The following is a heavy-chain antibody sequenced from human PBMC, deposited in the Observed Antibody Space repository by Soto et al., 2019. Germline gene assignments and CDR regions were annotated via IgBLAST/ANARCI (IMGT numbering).Heavy chain of an antibody. V-gene: IGHV1-69*01. J-gene: IGHJ6*02. CDR3: ARSQGSSTSLEIYYYYYYGMDV. CDR1: GGTFGSYA. CDR2: IIPIPGTA. D-gene: IGHD2-2*01. Sequence: QVQLVQSGAEVKKPGSSVKVSCKSSGGTFGSYAISWVRQAPGQGLEWMGGIIPIPGTANYAQKFPGRVTIAAAESTSTAYMELSSLRSEDTAVYYCARSQGSSTSLEIYYYYYYGMDVWGQGTTVTVSS.